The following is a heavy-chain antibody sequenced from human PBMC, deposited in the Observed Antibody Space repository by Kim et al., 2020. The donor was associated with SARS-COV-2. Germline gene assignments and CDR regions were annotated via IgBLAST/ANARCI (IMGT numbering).Heavy chain of an antibody. J-gene: IGHJ6*02. CDR1: GFTFSDYY. CDR3: ARGRGVHYYYYYGMDV. CDR2: ISSSGSTI. Sequence: GGSLRLSCAASGFTFSDYYMSWIRQAPGKGLEWVSYISSSGSTIYYADSVKGRFTISRDNAKNSLYLQMNSLRAEDTAVYYCARGRGVHYYYYYGMDVWGQGTTVTVSS. D-gene: IGHD3-10*01. V-gene: IGHV3-11*01.